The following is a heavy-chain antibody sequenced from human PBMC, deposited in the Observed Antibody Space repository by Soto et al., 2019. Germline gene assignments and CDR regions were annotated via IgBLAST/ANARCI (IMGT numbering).Heavy chain of an antibody. Sequence: GGSLRLSCAASGFTFSSYWMSWVRQAPGKGLEWVANIKQDGSEKYYVDSVKGRFTISRDNAKNSLYLQMNSLRAEDTAVYYCARDTNFGVVTPNYYYYGMDVWGQGTTVTVSS. CDR2: IKQDGSEK. J-gene: IGHJ6*02. CDR1: GFTFSSYW. CDR3: ARDTNFGVVTPNYYYYGMDV. V-gene: IGHV3-7*05. D-gene: IGHD3-3*01.